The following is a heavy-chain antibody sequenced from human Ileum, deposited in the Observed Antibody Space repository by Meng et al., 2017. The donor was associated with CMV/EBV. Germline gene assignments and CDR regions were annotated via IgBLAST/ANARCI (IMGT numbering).Heavy chain of an antibody. J-gene: IGHJ4*02. Sequence: GGSLRLSCAASGFTFSSYGMHWVRQAPGKGLEWVAFIRYDGSNKYYADSVKGRFTISRDNSKKTLYLQMNSLRAEDTAVYYCAKDVGAGTTLYFDYWGEGTLVTVSS. CDR1: GFTFSSYG. D-gene: IGHD1-1*01. CDR3: AKDVGAGTTLYFDY. V-gene: IGHV3-30*02. CDR2: IRYDGSNK.